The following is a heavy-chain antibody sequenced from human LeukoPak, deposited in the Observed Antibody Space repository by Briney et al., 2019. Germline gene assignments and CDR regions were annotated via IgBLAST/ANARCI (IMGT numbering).Heavy chain of an antibody. Sequence: SEALSLTCTVSGGSISSYYWSWIRQPAGKGLEWIGRIYTGGSTNYNPSLESRVTISLDTSKNQFSLKLSSVTAADTAVYYCARGGSDWGYYFDYWGQGTLVTVSS. J-gene: IGHJ4*02. CDR2: IYTGGST. CDR1: GGSISSYY. D-gene: IGHD7-27*01. V-gene: IGHV4-4*07. CDR3: ARGGSDWGYYFDY.